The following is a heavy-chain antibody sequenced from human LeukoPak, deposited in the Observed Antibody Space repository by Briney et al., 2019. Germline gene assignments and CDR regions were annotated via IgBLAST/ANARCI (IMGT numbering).Heavy chain of an antibody. CDR3: ARIPFGVTMLGEYYQYMDV. CDR1: GGSFSGYY. V-gene: IGHV4-34*01. Sequence: KPSETLSLTCAVYGGSFSGYYWSWIRQPPGKGLEWIGEINHSGSTNYNPSLKSRVTISVDTSRKQFSLKLSSVTAADTAVYYCARIPFGVTMLGEYYQYMDVWGKGTSVTVSS. J-gene: IGHJ6*03. CDR2: INHSGST. D-gene: IGHD3-10*02.